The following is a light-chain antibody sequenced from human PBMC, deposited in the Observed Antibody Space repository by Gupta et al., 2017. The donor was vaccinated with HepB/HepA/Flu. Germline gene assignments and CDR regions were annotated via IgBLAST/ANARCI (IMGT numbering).Light chain of an antibody. CDR1: QSLMYSSKSKNY. J-gene: IGKJ1*01. V-gene: IGKV4-1*01. CDR2: WAS. Sequence: DIVITQSPDSLTVPLGERATINCKSSQSLMYSSKSKNYLAWYQQKSGQPPKLLIYWASTREPGVPDRFSGSGSATDFTLTISSLQAEDVAVYFCHQYYSTPLTFGQGTKVEIK. CDR3: HQYYSTPLT.